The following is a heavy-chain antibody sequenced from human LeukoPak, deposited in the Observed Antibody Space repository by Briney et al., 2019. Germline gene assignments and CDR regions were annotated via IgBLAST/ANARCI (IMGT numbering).Heavy chain of an antibody. D-gene: IGHD4-17*01. V-gene: IGHV3-23*01. J-gene: IGHJ6*02. CDR3: AGAYGNYDYGMDV. CDR1: GFTFSSYA. Sequence: PGGSLRLSCAASGFTFSSYAMSWVRQAPGKGLEWVSAISGSGGSTYYADSVKGRFTISRDNSKNTLYLQMHSLRAEDTAVYYCAGAYGNYDYGMDVWGQGTTVTVSS. CDR2: ISGSGGST.